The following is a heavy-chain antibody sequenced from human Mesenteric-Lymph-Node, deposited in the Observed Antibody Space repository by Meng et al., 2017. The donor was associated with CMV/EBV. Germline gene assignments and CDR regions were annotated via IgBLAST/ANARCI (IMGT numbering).Heavy chain of an antibody. Sequence: ASVKVSCKASGYTFTGYYLHWVRQAPGQGLEWMGWIDPNSGGTNYAQKFQGRVTMTRDTSISTGYMDLIRLISDDTAVYYCARFGFEGALYFDYWGQG. CDR3: ARFGFEGALYFDY. D-gene: IGHD3-10*01. J-gene: IGHJ4*02. CDR1: GYTFTGYY. V-gene: IGHV1-2*02. CDR2: IDPNSGGT.